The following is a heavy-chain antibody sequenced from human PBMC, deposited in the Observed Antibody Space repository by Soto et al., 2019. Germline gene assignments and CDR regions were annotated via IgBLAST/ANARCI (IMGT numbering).Heavy chain of an antibody. CDR2: INPNSGGT. CDR3: AREIDYYDSSGYFDY. D-gene: IGHD3-22*01. CDR1: GYTFTGYY. Sequence: ASVKVSCKASGYTFTGYYMHWVRQAPGQGLEWMGWINPNSGGTNYAQKFQGWVTITRDTSISTAYMELSRLGPDDTAVYYCAREIDYYDSSGYFDYWGQGTLVTVSS. V-gene: IGHV1-2*04. J-gene: IGHJ4*02.